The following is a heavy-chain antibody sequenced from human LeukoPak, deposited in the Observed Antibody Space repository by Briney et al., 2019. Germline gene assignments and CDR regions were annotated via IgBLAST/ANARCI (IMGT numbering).Heavy chain of an antibody. CDR1: RGTFSSYA. J-gene: IGHJ4*02. V-gene: IGHV1-69*04. CDR3: ARGLLSGYDYYFDY. D-gene: IGHD5-12*01. CDR2: IIPILGIA. Sequence: ASVKVSCKASRGTFSSYAISWVRQAPGQGLEWMGRIIPILGIANYAQKFQGRVTITADKSTSTAYMELSSLRPEDTAVYYCARGLLSGYDYYFDYWGQGTLVTVSS.